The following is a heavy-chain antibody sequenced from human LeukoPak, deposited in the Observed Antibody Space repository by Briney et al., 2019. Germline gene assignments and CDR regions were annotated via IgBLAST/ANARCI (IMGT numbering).Heavy chain of an antibody. J-gene: IGHJ4*02. CDR1: GGSFSGYY. CDR3: ARVPSGSYDY. CDR2: INHSGST. Sequence: PSETLSLICAVYGGSFSGYYWSWIRQPPGKGLEWIGEINHSGSTNYNPSLKSRVTISVDTSKNQFSLKLSSVTAADTAVYYCARVPSGSYDYWGQGTLVTVSS. V-gene: IGHV4-34*01. D-gene: IGHD1-26*01.